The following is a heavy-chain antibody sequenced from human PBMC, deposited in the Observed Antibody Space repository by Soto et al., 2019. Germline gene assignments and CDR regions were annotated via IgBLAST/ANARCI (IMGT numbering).Heavy chain of an antibody. D-gene: IGHD3-3*01. CDR1: GFTFSRYW. V-gene: IGHV3-74*01. CDR3: ARVEDFWGGYYSSMDV. Sequence: EVQLVESGGGLVQPGGALTLSCAASGFTFSRYWMYWVRQAPGKGLVWVSRINSAGSDASNAGSVKGRFTISRDNAKNTLYLQMNSLRAEDTAVYYCARVEDFWGGYYSSMDVWGKGTTVTVSS. CDR2: INSAGSDA. J-gene: IGHJ6*03.